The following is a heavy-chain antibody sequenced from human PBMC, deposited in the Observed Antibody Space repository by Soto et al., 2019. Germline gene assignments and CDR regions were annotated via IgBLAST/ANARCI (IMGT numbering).Heavy chain of an antibody. CDR2: IYYSGST. D-gene: IGHD3-3*01. J-gene: IGHJ6*03. V-gene: IGHV4-59*01. Sequence: ETLSLTCTVSGGSISSYYWSWIRQPPGKGLEWIGYIYYSGSTNYNPSLKSRVTISVDTSKNQFSLKLSSVTAADTAVYYCARARYYDFWSRVGYYYYYMDVWGKGTTVTVSS. CDR3: ARARYYDFWSRVGYYYYYMDV. CDR1: GGSISSYY.